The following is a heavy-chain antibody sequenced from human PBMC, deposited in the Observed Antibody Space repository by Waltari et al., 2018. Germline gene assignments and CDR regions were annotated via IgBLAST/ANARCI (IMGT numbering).Heavy chain of an antibody. J-gene: IGHJ4*02. CDR1: GFTFSSYA. Sequence: EVQLLESGGGLVQPGGSLRLSCAASGFTFSSYAMSWVRQAPGKGLEWVSAISGSGGSTYYADSVKGRFTISRDNSKNTLYLQMNSLRAEDTAVYYCAKDTAPGWAAAGVFDYWGQGTLVTVSS. CDR2: ISGSGGST. V-gene: IGHV3-23*01. CDR3: AKDTAPGWAAAGVFDY. D-gene: IGHD6-13*01.